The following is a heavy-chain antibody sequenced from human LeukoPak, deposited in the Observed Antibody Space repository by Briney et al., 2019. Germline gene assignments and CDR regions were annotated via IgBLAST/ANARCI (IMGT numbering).Heavy chain of an antibody. V-gene: IGHV3-15*01. CDR1: EFSFSNPW. D-gene: IGHD3-9*01. Sequence: GGSLKLPCQPSEFSFSNPWINWVRKPPGKGLEWLARIKSKTDGGTTDYVAPVKGGFTISRDDSKKTLYLQMNSLKTEDTAVYYFTTSLRYFGLFDYWGQGTLVTVSS. CDR3: TTSLRYFGLFDY. J-gene: IGHJ4*02. CDR2: IKSKTDGGTT.